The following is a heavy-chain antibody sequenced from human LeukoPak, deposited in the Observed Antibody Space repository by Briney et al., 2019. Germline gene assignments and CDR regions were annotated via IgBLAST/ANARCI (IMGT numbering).Heavy chain of an antibody. J-gene: IGHJ4*02. V-gene: IGHV4-4*02. Sequence: SGTLSLTCAVSGGSISSSNWWSWVRQPPGKGLEWIGYIYYSGSTYYNPSLKSRVTISVDTSKNQFSLKLSSVTAADTAVYYCARVGSSWTLDYWGQGTLVTVSS. CDR1: GGSISSSNW. CDR3: ARVGSSWTLDY. D-gene: IGHD6-13*01. CDR2: IYYSGST.